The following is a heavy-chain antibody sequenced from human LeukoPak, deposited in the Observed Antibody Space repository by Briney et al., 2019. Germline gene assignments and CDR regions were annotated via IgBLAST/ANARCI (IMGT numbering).Heavy chain of an antibody. CDR3: ARAAFYGSGSYGWFDP. J-gene: IGHJ5*02. D-gene: IGHD3-10*01. Sequence: SETLSLTCTVSGGSINSSSYYWGWIRQPPGKGLEWVGSIFYSGSTYHNPSLKSRVTISVDTSKNQFSLKLSSVTAADTAVYYCARAAFYGSGSYGWFDPWGQGTLVTVSS. CDR1: GGSINSSSYY. CDR2: IFYSGST. V-gene: IGHV4-39*07.